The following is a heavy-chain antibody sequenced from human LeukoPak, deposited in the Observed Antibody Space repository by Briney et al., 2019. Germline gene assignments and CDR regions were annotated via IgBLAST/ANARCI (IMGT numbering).Heavy chain of an antibody. CDR1: GFTFKDYW. V-gene: IGHV3-7*01. CDR2: INKEGNEE. D-gene: IGHD1-1*01. CDR3: ATYDNWVAGDV. Sequence: GGSLRLSCAASGFTFKDYWMSWVRQAPGKGPEWVANINKEGNEEHFVDSVKGRFTVSRDIAKNSLFLQMNSLRVEDTAVYYCATYDNWVAGDVWGQGTTVSVSS. J-gene: IGHJ6*02.